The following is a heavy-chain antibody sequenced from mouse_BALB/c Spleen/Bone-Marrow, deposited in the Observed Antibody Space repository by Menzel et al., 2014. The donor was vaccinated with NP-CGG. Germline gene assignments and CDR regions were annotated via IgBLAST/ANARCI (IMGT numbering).Heavy chain of an antibody. CDR1: GYTFTSYW. CDR3: ARNYDYDGGYCAMDY. Sequence: QVQLQQSGAQVAKPGASVKMSCKASGYTFTSYWMHWVKQRPGQGLEWIGCINPITGYTEYNQKFKDKATLTADKSSSKAYMQLSSLTSEDSAVYYCARNYDYDGGYCAMDYWGQGTSVTGSS. J-gene: IGHJ4*01. D-gene: IGHD2-4*01. V-gene: IGHV1-7*01. CDR2: INPITGYT.